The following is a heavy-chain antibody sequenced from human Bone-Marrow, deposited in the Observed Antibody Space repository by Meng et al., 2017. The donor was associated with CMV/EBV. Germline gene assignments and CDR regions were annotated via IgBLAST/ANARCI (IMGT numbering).Heavy chain of an antibody. CDR3: TRDVTVTSYYFDY. Sequence: ASVKVSCKASGYTFTSYDINWVRQATGQGLEWMGLINPSGGSASYAQKFQGRVAMTRDTSTSTVYMELSSLRSEDTAVYFCTRDVTVTSYYFDYWGQGTLVTVSS. D-gene: IGHD4-17*01. J-gene: IGHJ4*02. CDR1: GYTFTSYD. CDR2: INPSGGSA. V-gene: IGHV1-46*01.